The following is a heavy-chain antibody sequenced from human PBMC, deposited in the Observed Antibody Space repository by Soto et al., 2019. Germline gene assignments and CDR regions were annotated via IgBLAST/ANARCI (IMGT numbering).Heavy chain of an antibody. V-gene: IGHV3-23*01. Sequence: GSLRLSYAASGFTFSDYAMSWVRQAPGKGLEWVSAITGSGGDTYHADSVKGRFTISRDNSKNTLFLQMNRLRADDTALYYCAKGSASGSPYYFDFWGQGALVTVS. CDR3: AKGSASGSPYYFDF. D-gene: IGHD6-25*01. CDR1: GFTFSDYA. CDR2: ITGSGGDT. J-gene: IGHJ4*02.